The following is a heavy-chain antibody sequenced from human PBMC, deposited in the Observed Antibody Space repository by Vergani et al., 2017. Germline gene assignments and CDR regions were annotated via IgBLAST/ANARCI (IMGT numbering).Heavy chain of an antibody. V-gene: IGHV1-18*04. CDR1: GYTFTSYG. CDR3: AGDLPIAAPAGEGWFDP. CDR2: ISAYNGNT. D-gene: IGHD6-13*01. J-gene: IGHJ5*02. Sequence: QVQLVQSGAEVKKPGASVKVSCKASGYTFTSYGISWVRQAPGQGLEWMGWISAYNGNTNYAQKLQGRVTMTTDTSTSTAYMELRSLRSDDTAVYYCAGDLPIAAPAGEGWFDPWGQGTLVTVSS.